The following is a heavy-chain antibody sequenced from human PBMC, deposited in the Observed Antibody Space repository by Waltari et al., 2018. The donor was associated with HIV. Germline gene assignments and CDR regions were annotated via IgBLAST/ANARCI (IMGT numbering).Heavy chain of an antibody. CDR2: MKPNSGNT. V-gene: IGHV1-8*01. J-gene: IGHJ6*02. Sequence: QVQLVQSGAEVKKPGASVKVPCKASGYTFTSYDITWVRQAPGQGLEWMAWMKPNSGNTGYAQKFQGRVTMTRNTSISTAYMGLSSLRSEDTAVYYCARGRSRYCTNGVCYDYYYGMDVWGQGTTVTVSS. CDR3: ARGRSRYCTNGVCYDYYYGMDV. D-gene: IGHD2-8*01. CDR1: GYTFTSYD.